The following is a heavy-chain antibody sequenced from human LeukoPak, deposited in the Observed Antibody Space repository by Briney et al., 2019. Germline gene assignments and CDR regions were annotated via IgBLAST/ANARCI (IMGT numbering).Heavy chain of an antibody. CDR2: INSDGSST. D-gene: IGHD1-1*01. V-gene: IGHV3-74*01. CDR3: ARETQYNWNADY. Sequence: GGSLRLSCAASGFTFSSYWMHWVRQAPGKGLVWVSRINSDGSSTSYADSVKGRFTISRDNAKNTLYLQMNSLKAEDTAVYYCARETQYNWNADYWGQGTLVTVSS. CDR1: GFTFSSYW. J-gene: IGHJ4*02.